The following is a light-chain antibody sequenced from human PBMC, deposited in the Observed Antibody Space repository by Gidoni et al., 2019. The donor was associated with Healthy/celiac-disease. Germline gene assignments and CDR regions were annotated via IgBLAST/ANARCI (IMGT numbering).Light chain of an antibody. CDR3: QQSYSDPRT. CDR1: QSISFY. J-gene: IGKJ4*01. CDR2: AAS. V-gene: IGKV1-39*01. Sequence: DIQITQSPSSLSASVGDRVTIACRASQSISFYLNWYRQKPGKAPKLLIYAASNLQSGVPSKFSGTGSGTDFSLTISDLQPGDFATYYCQQSYSDPRTFGGGTRVEIK.